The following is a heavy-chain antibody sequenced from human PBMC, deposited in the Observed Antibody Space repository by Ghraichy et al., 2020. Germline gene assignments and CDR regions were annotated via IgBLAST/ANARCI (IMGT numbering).Heavy chain of an antibody. CDR2: INHSGST. CDR1: GGSFSGYY. V-gene: IGHV4-34*01. CDR3: ARGSPTIFGVVIIRSGLDY. J-gene: IGHJ4*02. Sequence: SETLSLTCAVYGGSFSGYYWSWIRQPPGKGLEWIGEINHSGSTNYNPSLKSRVTISVDTSKNQFSLKLSSVTAADTAVYYCARGSPTIFGVVIIRSGLDYWGQGTLVTVSS. D-gene: IGHD3-3*01.